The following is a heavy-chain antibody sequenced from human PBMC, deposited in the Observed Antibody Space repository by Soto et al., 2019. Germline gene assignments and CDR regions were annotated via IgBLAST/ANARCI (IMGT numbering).Heavy chain of an antibody. Sequence: PSETLSLTCSVSTGAMRTYYCIFVRQSPGKGLEWIGQISHTGRTKYNPSLESRVTISVDTSRKQFSLKLTSVTAADTALCYCARDDTTGLFDFWGQGTLVTVSS. D-gene: IGHD4-17*01. CDR1: TGAMRTYY. CDR3: ARDDTTGLFDF. V-gene: IGHV4-59*01. J-gene: IGHJ4*02. CDR2: ISHTGRT.